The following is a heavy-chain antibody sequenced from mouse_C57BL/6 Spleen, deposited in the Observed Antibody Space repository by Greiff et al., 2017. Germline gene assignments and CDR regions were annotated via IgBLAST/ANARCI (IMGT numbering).Heavy chain of an antibody. CDR2: INPNNGGT. J-gene: IGHJ2*01. Sequence: EVQLQQSGPELVKPGASVKISCKASGYTFTDYYMNWVKQSHGKSLEWIGDINPNNGGTSYNQKFKGKATLTVDKSSSTAYMELRSLTSEDSAVYYCARWAYYSFDYWGQGTTLTVSS. CDR3: ARWAYYSFDY. CDR1: GYTFTDYY. V-gene: IGHV1-26*01. D-gene: IGHD2-12*01.